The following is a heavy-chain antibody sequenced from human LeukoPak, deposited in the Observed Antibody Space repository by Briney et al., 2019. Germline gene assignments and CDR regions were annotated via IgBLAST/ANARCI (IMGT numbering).Heavy chain of an antibody. D-gene: IGHD3-22*01. Sequence: GGSLRLSCAASGFTFDDYAMHWVRQAPGKGLEWVSGISWNSGSIGYADSVKGRFTISRDNAKNSLYLQMNSLRAEDTALYYCAKSEQYDSSGYYDYWGQGTLVSVSS. V-gene: IGHV3-9*01. CDR2: ISWNSGSI. CDR3: AKSEQYDSSGYYDY. J-gene: IGHJ4*02. CDR1: GFTFDDYA.